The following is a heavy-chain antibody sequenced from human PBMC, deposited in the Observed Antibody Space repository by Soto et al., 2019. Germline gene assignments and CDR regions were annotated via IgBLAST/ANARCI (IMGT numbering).Heavy chain of an antibody. CDR1: VVSITRGAYY. D-gene: IGHD4-17*01. J-gene: IGHJ3*01. V-gene: IGHV4-31*03. CDR3: ARARLRAVYAFDF. Sequence: TLSLTCTLSVVSITRGAYYWTWVRQHPGKGLEWIGYIYYNGNTYFSPSLKSRLTISIDTSKNQFSLKLSSVTAADTAMYYCARARLRAVYAFDFWGQGTMVTVSS. CDR2: IYYNGNT.